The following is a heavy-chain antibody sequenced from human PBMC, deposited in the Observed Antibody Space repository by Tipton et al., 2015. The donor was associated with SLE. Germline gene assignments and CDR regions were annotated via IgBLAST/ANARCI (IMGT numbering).Heavy chain of an antibody. CDR2: INKTGNDI. D-gene: IGHD4/OR15-4a*01. CDR1: GFTFTRYE. Sequence: SGFTFTRYEFNWVRQAPGKGLEWVAFINKTGNDIYYADSVKGRFTISRDNTKTSLYLQMNNLRVEDTAMYYCARAGTMRGQGTLVTVSS. V-gene: IGHV3-48*03. J-gene: IGHJ4*02. CDR3: ARAGTM.